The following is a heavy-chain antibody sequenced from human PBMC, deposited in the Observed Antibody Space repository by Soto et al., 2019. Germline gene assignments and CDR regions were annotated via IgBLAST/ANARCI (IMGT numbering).Heavy chain of an antibody. CDR2: IYYSGST. Sequence: QVQLQESGPGLVKPSETLSLTCTVSGGSVSSGSYYWSWIRQPPGKGLEWIGYIYYSGSTNYNPSLKSRVTIAVDTSKNQFSLKLSSVTAADTAVYYCARSTIFGTYYFDYWGQGTLDTVSS. V-gene: IGHV4-61*01. J-gene: IGHJ4*02. D-gene: IGHD3-3*01. CDR3: ARSTIFGTYYFDY. CDR1: GGSVSSGSYY.